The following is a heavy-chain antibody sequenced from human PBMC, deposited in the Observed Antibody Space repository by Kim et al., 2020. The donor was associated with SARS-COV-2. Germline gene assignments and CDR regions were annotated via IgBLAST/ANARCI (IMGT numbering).Heavy chain of an antibody. CDR3: ARPKGFCSSTSCYPEI. J-gene: IGHJ3*02. Sequence: ASVKVSCKASGYTFTTYPMTWVRQAPGQGLEWMGWINTNTGNPTYAQGFAGRFVFPLDTSISTAFLQISSLKAEDSAVYYCARPKGFCSSTSCYPEIWGQGKMVTVSS. CDR1: GYTFTTYP. D-gene: IGHD2-2*01. V-gene: IGHV7-4-1*02. CDR2: INTNTGNP.